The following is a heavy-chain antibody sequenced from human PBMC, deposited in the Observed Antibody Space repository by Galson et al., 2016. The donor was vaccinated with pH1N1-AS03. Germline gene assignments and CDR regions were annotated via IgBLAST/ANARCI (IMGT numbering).Heavy chain of an antibody. CDR3: LAYGSGTQAYFDY. CDR1: GYTFTRYY. Sequence: SVKVSCKESGYTFTRYYVHWVRQAPGEGLEWMGVIDPSGGATTYAQKFQDRVTMTRDTSTSSAHMELSSLRFDDTAVYYCLAYGSGTQAYFDYWGQGTPVAVSS. J-gene: IGHJ4*02. V-gene: IGHV1-46*01. D-gene: IGHD3-10*01. CDR2: IDPSGGAT.